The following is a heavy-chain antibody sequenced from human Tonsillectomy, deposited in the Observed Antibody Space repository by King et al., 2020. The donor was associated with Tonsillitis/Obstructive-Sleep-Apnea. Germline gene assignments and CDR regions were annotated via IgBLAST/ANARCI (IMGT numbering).Heavy chain of an antibody. D-gene: IGHD5-12*01. CDR1: DGSLSSGGYY. CDR3: ARVWGHDRGYFDL. V-gene: IGHV4-31*03. J-gene: IGHJ2*01. Sequence: VQLQESGPGLVKPSQTLSLTCTVSDGSLSSGGYYWSWVRQHPGKGLEWIGYIDYSGSTYYNPSLKSRLSISVVTSKNQFSLKLSSVTAADTAVYYCARVWGHDRGYFDLWGRGTLVTVSS. CDR2: IDYSGST.